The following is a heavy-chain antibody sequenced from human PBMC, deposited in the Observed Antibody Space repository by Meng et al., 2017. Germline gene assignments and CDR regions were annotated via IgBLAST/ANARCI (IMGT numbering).Heavy chain of an antibody. D-gene: IGHD5-24*01. V-gene: IGHV4-59*01. CDR3: ARQTVEMATNEPLFAY. CDR1: GGSISSYY. CDR2: IYYSGST. Sequence: SETLSLTCTVSGGSISSYYWSWIRQPPGKGLEWIGYIYYSGSTNYNPSLKSRVTISVDTSKNQFSLKLSSVSAADTAVYYCARQTVEMATNEPLFAYWGQGKQVNVSS. J-gene: IGHJ4*01.